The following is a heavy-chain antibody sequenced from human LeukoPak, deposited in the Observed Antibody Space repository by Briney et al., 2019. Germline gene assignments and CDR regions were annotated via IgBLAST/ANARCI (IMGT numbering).Heavy chain of an antibody. Sequence: GESLKISCTASGFTFSNFGMSWVRQAPGKGLEWVSTISGSAGSTHYADSVKGRFTISRDTSKNMLYLQMTSLRAEDTALYYCAKGSTFGDLNYFDSWGQGALVSVSS. D-gene: IGHD4-17*01. J-gene: IGHJ4*02. CDR3: AKGSTFGDLNYFDS. CDR2: ISGSAGST. CDR1: GFTFSNFG. V-gene: IGHV3-23*01.